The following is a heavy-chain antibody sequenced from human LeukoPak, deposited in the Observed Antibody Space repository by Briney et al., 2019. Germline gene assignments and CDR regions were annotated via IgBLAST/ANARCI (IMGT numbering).Heavy chain of an antibody. J-gene: IGHJ4*02. CDR2: IRSKANSYAT. CDR3: TRPHDYDDY. V-gene: IGHV3-73*01. Sequence: GGSLRLSCAASGFTFSGSAMHWVRQASGKGLEWVVRIRSKANSYATAYAASVKGRFTISRDDSKNTAYLQMNSLKTEDTAVYYCTRPHDYDDYRGQGSLVTVSS. CDR1: GFTFSGSA.